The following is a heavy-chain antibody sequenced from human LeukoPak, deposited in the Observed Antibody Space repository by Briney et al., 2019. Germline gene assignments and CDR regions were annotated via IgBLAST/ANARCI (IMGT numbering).Heavy chain of an antibody. V-gene: IGHV3-23*01. CDR1: GFTVSSNF. Sequence: GGSLRLSCAASGFTVSSNFMAWVRQAPGKGLEWVSAISGSGGSTYYADSVKGRFTISRDNSKNTLYLQMNSLRAEDTAVYYCAKTLLGGDFWSGYPFDYWGQGTLVTVSS. CDR3: AKTLLGGDFWSGYPFDY. D-gene: IGHD3-3*01. J-gene: IGHJ4*02. CDR2: ISGSGGST.